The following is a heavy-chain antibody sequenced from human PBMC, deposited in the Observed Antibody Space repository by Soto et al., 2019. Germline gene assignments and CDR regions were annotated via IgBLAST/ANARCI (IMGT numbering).Heavy chain of an antibody. CDR2: INPNSGGT. J-gene: IGHJ4*02. CDR3: AREGRFGELALDY. V-gene: IGHV1-2*02. D-gene: IGHD3-10*01. Sequence: GPVKVSCKASGYTFTGYYMHLVRQAPGQGLEWMGWINPNSGGTNYAQKFQGRVTMTRDTSISTAYMELSRLRSDDTAVYYCAREGRFGELALDYWGQGTLVTVSS. CDR1: GYTFTGYY.